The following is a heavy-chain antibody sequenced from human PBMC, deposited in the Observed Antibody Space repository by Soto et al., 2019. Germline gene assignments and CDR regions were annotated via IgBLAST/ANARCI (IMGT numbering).Heavy chain of an antibody. Sequence: QVQLVESGGGVVQPGRSLRLSCAASGFTFSSYGMHWVRQAPGKGLEWVAVISYDGSNKYYADSVKGRFTISRDNSKNTLYLKMNSLRAEDTAVYYCAKGFRGGGYYGMDVWGQGTTVTVSS. V-gene: IGHV3-30*18. D-gene: IGHD3-10*01. CDR2: ISYDGSNK. J-gene: IGHJ6*02. CDR1: GFTFSSYG. CDR3: AKGFRGGGYYGMDV.